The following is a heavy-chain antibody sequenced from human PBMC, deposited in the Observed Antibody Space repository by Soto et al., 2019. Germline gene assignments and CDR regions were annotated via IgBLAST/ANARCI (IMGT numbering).Heavy chain of an antibody. CDR2: ISSNGVGT. V-gene: IGHV3-64*01. J-gene: IGHJ6*03. CDR1: GFTLSGYA. CDR3: ARRARPDFYYMDV. Sequence: EVQLAESRGGLAQPGGSLRLSCAASGFTLSGYAMDWVRHAPGKGLEYVSGISSNGVGTYYAKSVQGRFTISRDNSKNTVYLQMGSLRPEDMAVYYCARRARPDFYYMDVWGKGTTVTVSS. D-gene: IGHD6-6*01.